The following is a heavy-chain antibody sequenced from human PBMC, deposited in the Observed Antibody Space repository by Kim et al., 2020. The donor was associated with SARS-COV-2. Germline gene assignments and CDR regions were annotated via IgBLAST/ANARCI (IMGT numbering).Heavy chain of an antibody. CDR3: ANGGSSSSWAHLY. CDR1: GFTFSSYG. Sequence: GGSLRLSCAAPGFTFSSYGMHWVRQAPGKGLEWVAVIWYDGSKKYYVDSVKGRFTISRDNSKNTLYLQMNSLRSEDTAVYYRANGGSSSSWAHLYWGQGTLVTVSS. CDR2: IWYDGSKK. D-gene: IGHD2-2*01. J-gene: IGHJ4*02. V-gene: IGHV3-33*06.